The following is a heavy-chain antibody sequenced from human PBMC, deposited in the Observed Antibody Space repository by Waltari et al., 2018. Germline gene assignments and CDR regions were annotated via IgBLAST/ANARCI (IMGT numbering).Heavy chain of an antibody. CDR1: GYTFTDYY. J-gene: IGHJ3*02. D-gene: IGHD2-21*01. V-gene: IGHV1-69-2*01. CDR3: ATDLWSGEERAFAI. CDR2: ADPEDGET. Sequence: EVQLVQSGAEVKKPGATVKISCKVSGYTFTDYYMHWVQQAPGKGLEWMGLADPEDGETIYAEKFKGRVPITADTSTDTAYMELSSLRSEDTAVYYCATDLWSGEERAFAIWGQGTMVTVSS.